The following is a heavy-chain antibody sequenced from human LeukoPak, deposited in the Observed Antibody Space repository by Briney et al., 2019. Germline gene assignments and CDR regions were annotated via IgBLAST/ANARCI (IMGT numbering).Heavy chain of an antibody. CDR2: ISAYNGNT. D-gene: IGHD3-22*01. CDR1: GYTFTSYG. CDR3: ARDVPNYYDSSGYYGY. V-gene: IGHV1-18*01. Sequence: ASVKVSCKASGYTFTSYGIGWVRQAPGQGLEWMGWISAYNGNTNYAQKVQGRVTMTTDTSTSTAYMELRSLRSDDTAVYYCARDVPNYYDSSGYYGYWGQGTLVTVSS. J-gene: IGHJ4*02.